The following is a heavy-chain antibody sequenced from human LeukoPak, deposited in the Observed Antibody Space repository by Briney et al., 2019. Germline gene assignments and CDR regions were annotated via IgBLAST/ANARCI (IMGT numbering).Heavy chain of an antibody. J-gene: IGHJ4*02. CDR1: GFTFSSYS. V-gene: IGHV3-21*01. D-gene: IGHD5-24*01. CDR2: ISSSSSYI. Sequence: GGSLRLSCAASGFTFSSYSMNWVRQAPGKGLEWVSSISSSSSYIYYADSVKGRFTISRDNAKNSLYPQMNSLRAGDTAVYYCARDGRGWLPDYWGQGTLVTVSS. CDR3: ARDGRGWLPDY.